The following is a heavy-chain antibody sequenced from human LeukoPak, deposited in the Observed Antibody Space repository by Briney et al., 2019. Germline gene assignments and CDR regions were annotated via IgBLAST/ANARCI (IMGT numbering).Heavy chain of an antibody. J-gene: IGHJ4*02. CDR3: ARISRHFAVDY. Sequence: ESGPTLVNPRQTLTLTCTFSGFSLTTSGMRVTWIRQPPGKALEWLAHIDWDDDKYYTASLKTRLSISKDTTKKQVVLTMTNMDTVDTGTYYCARISRHFAVDYWGQGILVTVSS. V-gene: IGHV2-70*01. CDR2: IDWDDDK. D-gene: IGHD5-12*01. CDR1: GFSLTTSGMR.